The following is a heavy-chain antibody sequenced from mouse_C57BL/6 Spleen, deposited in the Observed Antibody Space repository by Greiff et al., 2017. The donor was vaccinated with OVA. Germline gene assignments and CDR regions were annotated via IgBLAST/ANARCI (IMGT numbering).Heavy chain of an antibody. Sequence: VQLKESGGGLVKPGGSLKLSCAASGFTFSSYAMSWVRQTPEKRLEWVATISDGGSYTYYPDNVKGRFTISRDNAKNNLYLQMSHLKSEDTAMYYCARGGYGNYPYYAMDYWGQGTSVTVSS. CDR2: ISDGGSYT. D-gene: IGHD2-1*01. J-gene: IGHJ4*01. CDR3: ARGGYGNYPYYAMDY. CDR1: GFTFSSYA. V-gene: IGHV5-4*01.